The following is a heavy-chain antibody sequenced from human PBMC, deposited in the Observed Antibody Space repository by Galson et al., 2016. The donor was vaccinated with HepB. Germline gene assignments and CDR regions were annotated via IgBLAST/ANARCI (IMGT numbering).Heavy chain of an antibody. CDR2: INSDGSST. J-gene: IGHJ6*02. Sequence: LRLSCAASGFTFSNYWMHWVRQAPGKGLVWISRINSDGSSTSYADSVKGRFTTSRDNAKNTLYLQMNSLRADDTAVYYCTRPFCTNGVCYWAYGMDVWGQGTTVAVSS. D-gene: IGHD2-8*01. CDR3: TRPFCTNGVCYWAYGMDV. CDR1: GFTFSNYW. V-gene: IGHV3-74*01.